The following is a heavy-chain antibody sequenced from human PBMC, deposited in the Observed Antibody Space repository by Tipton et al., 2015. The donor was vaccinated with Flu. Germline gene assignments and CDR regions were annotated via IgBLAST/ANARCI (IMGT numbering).Heavy chain of an antibody. Sequence: TLSLTCTLSGDSISSDYYWSWIRQPPGKGLEWIGYIYYSGSTNYNPSLKSRVTISVDTSKNQFSLKLSSVTAADTAVYYCARANYDILTGYPWGSVGWFDPWGQGTLVTVSS. V-gene: IGHV4-61*01. CDR2: IYYSGST. CDR1: GDSISSDYY. CDR3: ARANYDILTGYPWGSVGWFDP. D-gene: IGHD3-9*01. J-gene: IGHJ5*02.